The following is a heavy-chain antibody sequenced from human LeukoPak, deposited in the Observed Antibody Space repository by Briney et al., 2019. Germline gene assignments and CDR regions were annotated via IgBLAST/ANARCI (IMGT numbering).Heavy chain of an antibody. CDR3: AKIAVAGYSGNYYYFDY. V-gene: IGHV3-23*01. CDR2: ISGSGGST. J-gene: IGHJ4*02. Sequence: PGGSLRLSCAASGVTFTSYAMSWVRQAPGKGLEWVSTISGSGGSTYYADSVKGRFSISRDNSKNTLYLQMNSLRAEDTAVYYCAKIAVAGYSGNYYYFDYWGQGTLVTVSS. D-gene: IGHD6-19*01. CDR1: GVTFTSYA.